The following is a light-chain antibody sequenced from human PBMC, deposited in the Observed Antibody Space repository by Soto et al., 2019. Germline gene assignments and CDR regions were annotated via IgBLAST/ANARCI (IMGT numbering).Light chain of an antibody. Sequence: EIVLTQSPATLSLSPGERATLSCRASQSVSSYLAWYQQKPGQAPRLLIYDASTRATGIPARFSGSGSGTDFTLTISSLQSEDFAVYYCQQLKSYPITFGQGTRLEIK. V-gene: IGKV3-11*01. CDR1: QSVSSY. CDR3: QQLKSYPIT. J-gene: IGKJ5*01. CDR2: DAS.